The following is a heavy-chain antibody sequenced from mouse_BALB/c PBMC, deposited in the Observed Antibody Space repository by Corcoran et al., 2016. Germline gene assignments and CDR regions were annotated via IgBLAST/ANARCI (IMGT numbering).Heavy chain of an antibody. CDR1: GYSSTCYT. CDR3: ARGSYFDV. J-gene: IGHJ1*01. V-gene: IGHV1-26*01. CDR2: IHPYNGGT. Sequence: EVQLQPSGAELMKPGASMKLSYKASGYSSTCYTLNWVKQSHGKNLEWIGLIHPYNGGTSYNQKFKGKATLTVDKSSSTAYMELLSLTSEDSAVYYWARGSYFDVWGAGTTVTVSS.